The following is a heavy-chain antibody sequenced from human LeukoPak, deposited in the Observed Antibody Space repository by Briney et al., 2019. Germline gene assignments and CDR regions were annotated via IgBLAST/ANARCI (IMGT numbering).Heavy chain of an antibody. CDR1: GGSFSGHY. Sequence: SESLSLTCAVYGGSFSGHYWTWIRQPPGKGLQWIGEVNDRGSTNYNPSLKSRLTISEDKSKKQFSLRLPSVTAADTAVYYCARGVVSGRFGDYYYYMDVWGKGTTVTVSS. D-gene: IGHD3-16*01. J-gene: IGHJ6*03. CDR2: VNDRGST. CDR3: ARGVVSGRFGDYYYYMDV. V-gene: IGHV4-34*01.